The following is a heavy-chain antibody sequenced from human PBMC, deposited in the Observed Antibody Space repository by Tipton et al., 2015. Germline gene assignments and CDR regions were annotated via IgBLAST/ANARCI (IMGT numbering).Heavy chain of an antibody. J-gene: IGHJ1*01. D-gene: IGHD3-22*01. Sequence: LRLSCTVSGGSFSDYYWSWIRQSPGGGLEWIGYIYYSGSTNYNPSLRSRVAMSMDTSKNQFSLKLSSVIAADTAVYYCARASIIQGYYHDSSRYYLFNSWGQGTLVTVSS. CDR2: IYYSGST. V-gene: IGHV4-59*01. CDR1: GGSFSDYY. CDR3: ARASIIQGYYHDSSRYYLFNS.